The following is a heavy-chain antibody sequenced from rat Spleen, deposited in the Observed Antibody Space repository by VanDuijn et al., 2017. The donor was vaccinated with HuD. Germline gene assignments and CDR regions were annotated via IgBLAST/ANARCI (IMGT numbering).Heavy chain of an antibody. CDR2: ITDSGPRT. V-gene: IGHV5-29*01. CDR3: TTGGDILWPPYFDY. J-gene: IGHJ2*01. D-gene: IGHD1-9*01. Sequence: EVQLVESGGGLVQPGRSLKLSCAASGFTFSNYGMAWVCQAPTKGLEWVATITDSGPRTYYRDSVKGRFTISRDNARNTLYLQMDSLRSEDTATYYCTTGGDILWPPYFDYWGQGVMVTVSS. CDR1: GFTFSNYG.